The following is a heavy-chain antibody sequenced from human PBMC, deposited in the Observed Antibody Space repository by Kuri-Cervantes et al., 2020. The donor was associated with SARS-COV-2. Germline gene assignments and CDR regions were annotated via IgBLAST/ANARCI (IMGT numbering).Heavy chain of an antibody. CDR1: GDSVSSNSAA. D-gene: IGHD4-17*01. V-gene: IGHV6-1*01. CDR2: TYYRSKWYN. J-gene: IGHJ3*02. Sequence: LRLSCAISGDSVSSNSAAWNWIRQSPSRGLEWLGRTYYRSKWYNDYAVSVKSRITINPDTSKNQFSLRLKSVTPEDTAVYYCARVRDDYGDQGDAFDIWGQGTMVTVSS. CDR3: ARVRDDYGDQGDAFDI.